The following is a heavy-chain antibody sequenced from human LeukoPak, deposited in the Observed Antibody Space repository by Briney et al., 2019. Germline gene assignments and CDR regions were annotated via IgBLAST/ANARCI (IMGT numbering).Heavy chain of an antibody. CDR1: GFTFRSYA. CDR3: AKDRAGYTSSWGFDN. D-gene: IGHD6-13*01. J-gene: IGHJ4*02. V-gene: IGHV3-33*06. CDR2: IWYDGSNK. Sequence: PGGSLRLSCAASGFTFRSYAIHWVRQAPGKGLEWVAVIWYDGSNKCYADSVKGRFTISRDNSKNTLFLQMNSLSAEDTAVYYCAKDRAGYTSSWGFDNWGQGTLVTVSS.